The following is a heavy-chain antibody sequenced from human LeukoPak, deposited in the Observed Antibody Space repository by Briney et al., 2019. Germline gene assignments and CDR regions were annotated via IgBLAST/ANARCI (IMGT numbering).Heavy chain of an antibody. J-gene: IGHJ4*02. CDR1: GGSVGSYY. V-gene: IGHV4-59*08. CDR3: ARHGGSYSFDY. D-gene: IGHD6-13*01. CDR2: IYYGGSA. Sequence: SETLSLSCTVSGGSVGSYYWSWIRQSPGQGLEWIGYIYYGGSANYNPSLKSRATISIDRSKNQFSLKLGSLTAADTAVYYCARHGGSYSFDYWGQGTLVTVSS.